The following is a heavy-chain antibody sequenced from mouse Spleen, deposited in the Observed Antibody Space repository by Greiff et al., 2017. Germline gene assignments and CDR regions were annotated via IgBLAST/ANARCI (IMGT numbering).Heavy chain of an antibody. CDR2: IRNKANGYTT. CDR3: ARYRTGSGGYFDY. D-gene: IGHD4-1*01. J-gene: IGHJ2*01. CDR1: GFTFTDYY. Sequence: EVQRVESGGGLVQPGGSLSLSCAASGFTFTDYYMSWVRQPPGKALEWLGFIRNKANGYTTEYSASVKGRFTISRDNSQSILYLQMNALRAEDSATYYCARYRTGSGGYFDYWGQGTTLTVSS. V-gene: IGHV7-3*01.